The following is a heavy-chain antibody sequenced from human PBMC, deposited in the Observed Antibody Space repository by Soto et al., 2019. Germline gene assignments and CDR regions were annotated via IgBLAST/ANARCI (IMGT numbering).Heavy chain of an antibody. V-gene: IGHV1-69*06. J-gene: IGHJ6*02. CDR1: GGTFSSYA. CDR2: IIPIFGTA. D-gene: IGHD4-17*01. Sequence: GASVKVSCKASGGTFSSYAISWVRQAPGQGLEWMGGIIPIFGTANYAQKFQGRVTITADKSTSTAYMELSSLRSEDTAVYYRARDTLYGGYYGMDVWGQGTTVTVSS. CDR3: ARDTLYGGYYGMDV.